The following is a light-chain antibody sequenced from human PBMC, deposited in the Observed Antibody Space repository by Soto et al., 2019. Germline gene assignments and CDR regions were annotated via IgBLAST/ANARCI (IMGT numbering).Light chain of an antibody. V-gene: IGKV2-30*01. CDR3: RQGTHWPYT. Sequence: DVVLTQSPLSLPVTLGQPASISCRSSQSLEYGDGNTYLNWFHQRPGQSPRRLIYEVSNRDSGVSHRFSCSGSGTDFTLSISRGDVEDVGVYYCRQGTHWPYTFGQGTKLEIK. J-gene: IGKJ2*01. CDR2: EVS. CDR1: QSLEYGDGNTY.